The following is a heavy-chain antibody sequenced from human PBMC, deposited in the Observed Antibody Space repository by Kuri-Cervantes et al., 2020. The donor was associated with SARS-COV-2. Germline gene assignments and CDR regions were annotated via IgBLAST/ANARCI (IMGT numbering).Heavy chain of an antibody. D-gene: IGHD3-3*01. CDR1: GYLFNSYG. CDR2: MNPNSGNT. J-gene: IGHJ6*03. Sequence: ASVTVSCKASGYLFNSYGITWVRQAPGQGLEWMGWMNPNSGNTGYAQKFQGRVTMTRNTSISTAYMELSSMRSEDTAVYYCARVGGITISGVVIGYYYMDVWGKGTTVTVSS. V-gene: IGHV1-8*02. CDR3: ARVGGITISGVVIGYYYMDV.